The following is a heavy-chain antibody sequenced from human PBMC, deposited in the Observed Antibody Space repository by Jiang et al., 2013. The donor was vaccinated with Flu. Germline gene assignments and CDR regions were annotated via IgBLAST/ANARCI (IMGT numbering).Heavy chain of an antibody. Sequence: LVKPSETLSLTCTVSGGSISSYYWSWIRQPPGTGLEWIGYIYHSGSTNYNPSLKSRVTISVDTSKNQFSLKLSSVTAADTAVYYCARLRWPSAYYYYGMDVWGQGTTVTVSS. V-gene: IGHV4-59*08. J-gene: IGHJ6*02. CDR1: GGSISSYY. D-gene: IGHD4-23*01. CDR3: ARLRWPSAYYYYGMDV. CDR2: IYHSGST.